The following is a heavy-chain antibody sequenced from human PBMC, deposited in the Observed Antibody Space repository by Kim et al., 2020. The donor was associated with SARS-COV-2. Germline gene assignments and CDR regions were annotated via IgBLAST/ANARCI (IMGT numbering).Heavy chain of an antibody. J-gene: IGHJ6*02. Sequence: GESLKISCKGSGYSFTSYWIGWVRQMPGKGLEWMGIIYPGDSDTRYSPSFQGQVTISADKSISTAYLQWSSLKASDTAMYYCARVDGSGSYYKGIVVPYGMDVWGQGTTVTVSS. CDR3: ARVDGSGSYYKGIVVPYGMDV. CDR1: GYSFTSYW. V-gene: IGHV5-51*01. D-gene: IGHD3-10*01. CDR2: IYPGDSDT.